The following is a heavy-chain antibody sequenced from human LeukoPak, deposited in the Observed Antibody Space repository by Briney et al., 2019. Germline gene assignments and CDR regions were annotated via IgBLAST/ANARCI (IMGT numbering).Heavy chain of an antibody. V-gene: IGHV5-51*01. CDR3: ARAAYFHGSGTHFDY. CDR2: IYPGDSDT. D-gene: IGHD3-10*01. J-gene: IGHJ4*02. CDR1: GYSFTSYW. Sequence: GESLKISCKGSGYSFTSYWIGWVRQMPGKGLEWMGIIYPGDSDTRYSPSFQGHVTISADKSISTAYLQWSSLKASDTAMYHCARAAYFHGSGTHFDYWGQGTLVTVSS.